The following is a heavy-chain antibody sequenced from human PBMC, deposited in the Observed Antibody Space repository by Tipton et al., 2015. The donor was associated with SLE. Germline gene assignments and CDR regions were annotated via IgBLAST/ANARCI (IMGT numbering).Heavy chain of an antibody. CDR1: GGSVSSPIDY. CDR3: ARTTRGGFDP. Sequence: TLSLTCTVSGGSVSSPIDYWSWIRQPPGKGLEWIGYIFYSGTTYYNPSLKSRVTISVDTSKNQFSLKLSSVTAADTAVYYCARTTRGGFDPWGQGTLVTVSS. V-gene: IGHV4-30-4*01. CDR2: IFYSGTT. J-gene: IGHJ5*02. D-gene: IGHD3-10*01.